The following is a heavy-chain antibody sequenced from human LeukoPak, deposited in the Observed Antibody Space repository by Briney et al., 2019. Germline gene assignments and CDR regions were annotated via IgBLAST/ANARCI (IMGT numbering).Heavy chain of an antibody. V-gene: IGHV3-7*03. CDR3: ASQMPGTGYYEL. D-gene: IGHD3-9*01. CDR1: GFTFSSYS. Sequence: GGSLRLSCAASGFTFSSYSMNWVRQAPGKGLEWVANIKQDGSEKYYVDSVKGRFTISRDNSKNTLYLQMNSLRAEDTAVYYCASQMPGTGYYELWGQGTLVTLSS. J-gene: IGHJ4*02. CDR2: IKQDGSEK.